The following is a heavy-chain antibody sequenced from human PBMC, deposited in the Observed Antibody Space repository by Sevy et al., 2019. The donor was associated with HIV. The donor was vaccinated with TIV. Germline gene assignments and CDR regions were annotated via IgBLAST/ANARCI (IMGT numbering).Heavy chain of an antibody. CDR1: GDSVSSNSAA. J-gene: IGHJ3*02. CDR3: AKEGGGCSGGSCYSSNDAFDI. CDR2: TYYRSKWYN. V-gene: IGHV6-1*01. Sequence: QSQTLSLTCAISGDSVSSNSAAWNWIRQSPSRGLEWLGRTYYRSKWYNDYAVSVKSRITINPDTSKNQFSLQLNSVTPEETDVYYCAKEGGGCSGGSCYSSNDAFDIWGQGTVVTVSS. D-gene: IGHD2-15*01.